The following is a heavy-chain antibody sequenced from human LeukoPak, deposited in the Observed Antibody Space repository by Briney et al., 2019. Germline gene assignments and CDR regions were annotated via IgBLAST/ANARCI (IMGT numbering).Heavy chain of an antibody. J-gene: IGHJ6*02. V-gene: IGHV3-30*18. CDR2: ISYDGSNK. CDR1: GFTFSSYG. Sequence: PGGSLRLSCAASGFTFSSYGLQWVRQAPGKGLEWVAVISYDGSNKYYADSVKGRFTISRDNSKNTLYLQMNSLRAEDTAAYYCAKDSSSSNNYYGMDVWGHGTTVTVSS. CDR3: AKDSSSSNNYYGMDV. D-gene: IGHD6-6*01.